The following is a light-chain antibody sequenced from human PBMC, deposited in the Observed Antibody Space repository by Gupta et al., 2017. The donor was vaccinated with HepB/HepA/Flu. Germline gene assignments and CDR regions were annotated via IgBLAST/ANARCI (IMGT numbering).Light chain of an antibody. CDR2: YDD. CDR1: HIGTKS. Sequence: YVLTQPPSVSVAPGKTARITCGGNHIGTKSVHWYQQKPGQAPVLVIYYDDDRPSGIPERFSGSNSGNTATLTISRVEAGDEADYYCQVWDSSSDHWVFGGGTKLTVL. CDR3: QVWDSSSDHWV. V-gene: IGLV3-21*04. J-gene: IGLJ3*02.